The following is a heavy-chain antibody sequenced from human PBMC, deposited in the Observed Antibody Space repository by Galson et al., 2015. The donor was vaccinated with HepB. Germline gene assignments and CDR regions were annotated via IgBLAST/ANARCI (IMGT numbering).Heavy chain of an antibody. CDR2: IVVGSGHT. V-gene: IGHV1-58*01. J-gene: IGHJ3*01. CDR1: GFTFSSSA. Sequence: VKVSCKASGFTFSSSAGQWVRQARGQRLERIGWIVVGSGHTNYAQKFQERVTITRDMSTNTAYMELRSLRSEDTAMYYYAADAANRGWDAFDVWGQGTMVTVSS. CDR3: AADAANRGWDAFDV. D-gene: IGHD1-14*01.